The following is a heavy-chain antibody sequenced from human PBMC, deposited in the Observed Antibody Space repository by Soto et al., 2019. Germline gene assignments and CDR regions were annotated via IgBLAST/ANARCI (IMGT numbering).Heavy chain of an antibody. Sequence: SETLSLTCTVSGGSISGSIYYWAWIRQPPGKGLEWIASIYSSGSSYYNPSLKSRLTISVDTSKNQFSLNLRSLTAADTAVYYCATPVNNGYQGLEVWGQGTMVAVSS. CDR2: IYSSGSS. D-gene: IGHD2-8*01. J-gene: IGHJ3*01. CDR3: ATPVNNGYQGLEV. V-gene: IGHV4-39*01. CDR1: GGSISGSIYY.